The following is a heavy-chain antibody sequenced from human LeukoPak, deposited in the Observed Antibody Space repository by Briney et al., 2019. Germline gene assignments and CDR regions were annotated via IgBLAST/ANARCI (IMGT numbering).Heavy chain of an antibody. D-gene: IGHD2-21*01. J-gene: IGHJ4*02. Sequence: PGGSLRLPCAASGFTFSSYSMNWVRQAPGKGLEWVSSISSSSSYIYYADSVKGRFTISRDNAKNSLYLQMNSLRAEDTAVYYCARGGCGGDCFDYWGQGTLVTVSS. CDR3: ARGGCGGDCFDY. CDR2: ISSSSSYI. V-gene: IGHV3-21*01. CDR1: GFTFSSYS.